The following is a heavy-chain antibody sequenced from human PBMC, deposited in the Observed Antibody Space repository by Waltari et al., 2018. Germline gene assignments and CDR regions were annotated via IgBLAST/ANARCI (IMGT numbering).Heavy chain of an antibody. V-gene: IGHV1-69*01. D-gene: IGHD3-9*01. CDR2: IIPSFGTA. CDR3: ARSHYDILTGYRSGGMDV. J-gene: IGHJ6*02. Sequence: QVQLVQSGAEVKKPGSSVKVSCKASGGTFSSYAISWVRQAPGQGLEWMGGIIPSFGTANYAQKFQGRVTITADEFTSTAYMELSSLRSEDTAVYYCARSHYDILTGYRSGGMDVWGQGTTVTVSS. CDR1: GGTFSSYA.